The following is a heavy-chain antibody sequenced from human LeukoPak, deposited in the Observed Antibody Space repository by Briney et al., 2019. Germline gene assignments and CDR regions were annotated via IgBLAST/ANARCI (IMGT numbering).Heavy chain of an antibody. CDR1: GFTFSSYA. J-gene: IGHJ4*02. V-gene: IGHV3-23*01. D-gene: IGHD2-15*01. Sequence: PGGSLRLSCAASGFTFSSYAMSWVRQAPGKGLEWVSGISGSGGNTYYADSAKGRFSISRDHSKSTLYLQMNSLRAEDTAVYYCAKGVSSGGSGLDYWGQGTLVTVSS. CDR3: AKGVSSGGSGLDY. CDR2: ISGSGGNT.